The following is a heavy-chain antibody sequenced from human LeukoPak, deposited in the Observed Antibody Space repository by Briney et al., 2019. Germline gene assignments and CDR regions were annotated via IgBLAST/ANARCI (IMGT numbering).Heavy chain of an antibody. CDR2: IYYSGST. D-gene: IGHD1-26*01. Sequence: SETLSLTCTVSGGSISSSSYYWGWIRQPPGKGLEWIGSIYYSGSTYYNPSLKSRVTISVDTSKNQFSLKLSSVTAADTAVYYCARFTWESPFDYWGQGTLVTVSS. V-gene: IGHV4-39*07. J-gene: IGHJ4*02. CDR3: ARFTWESPFDY. CDR1: GGSISSSSYY.